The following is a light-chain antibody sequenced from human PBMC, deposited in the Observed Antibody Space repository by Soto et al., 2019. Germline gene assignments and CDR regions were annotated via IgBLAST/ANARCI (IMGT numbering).Light chain of an antibody. CDR2: EVS. CDR3: NSFTTSSTYV. V-gene: IGLV2-18*02. CDR1: SSDVGSYNR. Sequence: QSALTQPPSVSGSPGQSVTISCTGTSSDVGSYNRVSWYQQPPGTAPKLMIYEVSNRPSGVPDRFSGSKSGNTASLIISGLQAEDEADYYCNSFTTSSTYVFGTGTKLTVL. J-gene: IGLJ1*01.